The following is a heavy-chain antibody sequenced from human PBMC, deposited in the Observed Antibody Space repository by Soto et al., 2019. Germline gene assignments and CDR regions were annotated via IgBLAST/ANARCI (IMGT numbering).Heavy chain of an antibody. J-gene: IGHJ3*02. CDR1: GFTFSNYA. D-gene: IGHD3-16*01. CDR2: ISYDGNNK. Sequence: PGGSLRLSCAASGFTFSNYAMNWVRQAAATGLEWVAIISYDGNNKYYADSVKGRFTISRDNSKNTLYLQVDSLRAEDTAVYYCARGLGAHDAFDIWGQGTMVTVSS. V-gene: IGHV3-30-3*01. CDR3: ARGLGAHDAFDI.